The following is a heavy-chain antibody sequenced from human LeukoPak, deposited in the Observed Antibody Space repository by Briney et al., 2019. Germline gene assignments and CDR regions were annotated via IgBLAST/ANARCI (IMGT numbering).Heavy chain of an antibody. Sequence: PGRSLRLSCAAPGFTFSSYAMHWVRQAPGKGLEWVAVISYDGSNKYYADSVKGRFTISRDNSKNTLYLQMNSLRAEDTAVYYCATIPRDSSGYYAWGQGTLVTVSS. V-gene: IGHV3-30-3*01. D-gene: IGHD3-22*01. J-gene: IGHJ4*02. CDR2: ISYDGSNK. CDR1: GFTFSSYA. CDR3: ATIPRDSSGYYA.